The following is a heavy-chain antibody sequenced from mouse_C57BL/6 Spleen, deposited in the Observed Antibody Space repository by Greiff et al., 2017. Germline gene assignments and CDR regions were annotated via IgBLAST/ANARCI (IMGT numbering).Heavy chain of an antibody. CDR3: ARGGYDSLYYAMDY. CDR2: IDPSDSDT. CDR1: GYTFTSYW. J-gene: IGHJ4*01. D-gene: IGHD2-4*01. V-gene: IGHV1-50*01. Sequence: QVQLQQPGAELVKPGASVKLSCKASGYTFTSYWMQWVKQRPGQGLEWIGEIDPSDSDTNYNQKFKGKATLTVDTSSSTAYMQLSSLTSEDSAVYCCARGGYDSLYYAMDYWGQGTSVTVSS.